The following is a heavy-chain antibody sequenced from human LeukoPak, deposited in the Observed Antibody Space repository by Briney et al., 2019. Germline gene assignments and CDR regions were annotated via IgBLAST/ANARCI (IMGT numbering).Heavy chain of an antibody. Sequence: SETLSLTCTVSGGSISSYYWSWIRQPPGKGLEWIGYIYYSGSTNYNPSLKSRVTISVDTSKNQFSLKLRYVTAADTAVYYCARGGDSSGYYYVSYWGQGTLVTVSS. CDR3: ARGGDSSGYYYVSY. V-gene: IGHV4-59*01. D-gene: IGHD3-22*01. J-gene: IGHJ4*02. CDR1: GGSISSYY. CDR2: IYYSGST.